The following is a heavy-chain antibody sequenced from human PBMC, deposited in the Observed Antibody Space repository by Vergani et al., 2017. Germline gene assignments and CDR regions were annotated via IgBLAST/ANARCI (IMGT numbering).Heavy chain of an antibody. V-gene: IGHV6-1*01. J-gene: IGHJ4*02. D-gene: IGHD6-13*01. CDR2: TYYRSKWYN. CDR3: AREWEQQLAN. Sequence: QVQLQQPGPGLVNLSQNLLLTCAIPGDSASSNSAAWNWIRQSPSRGLEWLGRTYYRSKWYNDYAVSVKSRITINPDTSKNQFSLQLNSVTPEDTAVYYCAREWEQQLANWGQGTLVTVSS. CDR1: GDSASSNSAA.